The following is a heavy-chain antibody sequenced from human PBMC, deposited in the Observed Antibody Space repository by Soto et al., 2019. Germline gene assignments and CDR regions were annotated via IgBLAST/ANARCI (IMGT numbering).Heavy chain of an antibody. CDR3: AGEIAAAGGVDY. CDR2: IYHSGST. V-gene: IGHV4-38-2*01. J-gene: IGHJ4*01. Sequence: SETLSLTCAVTGYSISSGYYWGWIRQPPGEGLEWIGSIYHSGSTYYNPSLKSRVTISVDTSKNQFSLKLSSVTAADTAVYYCAGEIAAAGGVDYWGHGTLVTVSS. D-gene: IGHD6-13*01. CDR1: GYSISSGYY.